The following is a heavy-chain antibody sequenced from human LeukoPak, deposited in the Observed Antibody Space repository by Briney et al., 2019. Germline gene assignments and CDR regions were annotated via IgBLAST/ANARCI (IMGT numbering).Heavy chain of an antibody. D-gene: IGHD3-22*01. CDR3: ASVGSSYDSRDYYYDH. Sequence: GGSLRLSCAGSGVTFSRYWMHWVRQAPGKGLVWVSRINSDGSSSSYADSVKGRFTISRDNARNTLYLQMNSLRAEDTAVYYCASVGSSYDSRDYYYDHWGQGTLVTVSS. CDR1: GVTFSRYW. J-gene: IGHJ5*02. CDR2: INSDGSSS. V-gene: IGHV3-74*01.